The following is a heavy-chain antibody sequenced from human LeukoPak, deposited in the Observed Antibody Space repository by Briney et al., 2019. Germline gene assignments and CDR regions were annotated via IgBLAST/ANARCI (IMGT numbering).Heavy chain of an antibody. CDR1: GSTFNNYA. J-gene: IGHJ6*03. CDR3: ARGHTNSVWDYMDV. Sequence: PGGSLRLSCAASGSTFNNYAMSWVRQAPGKGLEWVSGISDSGIGIHYADSVKGRFTISRDNSRSTLYLQMNSLRAEDTAVYYCARGHTNSVWDYMDVWGKGTTVTVSS. V-gene: IGHV3-23*01. CDR2: ISDSGIGI. D-gene: IGHD2-8*01.